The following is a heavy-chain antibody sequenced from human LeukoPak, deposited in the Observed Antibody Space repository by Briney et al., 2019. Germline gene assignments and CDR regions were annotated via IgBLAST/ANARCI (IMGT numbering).Heavy chain of an antibody. CDR3: ARVHDTSSYFYPFDY. CDR2: IYYSGST. Sequence: SETLSLTCIVSGGSISSYYWSWIRQPPGKGLEWIGYIYYSGSTNYNPSLKSRVTISLDTPNNQFSLRLSSVTAADTAMYYCARVHDTSSYFYPFDYWGHGTLVTVSS. CDR1: GGSISSYY. V-gene: IGHV4-59*01. D-gene: IGHD3-22*01. J-gene: IGHJ4*01.